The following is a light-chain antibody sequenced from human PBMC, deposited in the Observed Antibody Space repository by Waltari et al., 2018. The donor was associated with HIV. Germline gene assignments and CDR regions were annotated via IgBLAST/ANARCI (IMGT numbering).Light chain of an antibody. V-gene: IGKV4-1*01. J-gene: IGKJ4*01. CDR3: QQSYSPPLT. CDR1: QSVLYSSDNKNY. CDR2: WAS. Sequence: DIVMIQSPDSLAVSLGDRAAVNRRASQSVLYSSDNKNYLAWYQQRPGQPPKLLIYWASTLESGVPDRFSGSGSGTDFTLTISSLQAEDVAVYYCQQSYSPPLTFGGGTKVEIK.